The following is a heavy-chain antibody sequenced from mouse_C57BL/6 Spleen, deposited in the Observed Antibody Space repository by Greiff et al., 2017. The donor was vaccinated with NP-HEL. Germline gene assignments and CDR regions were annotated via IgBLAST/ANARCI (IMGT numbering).Heavy chain of an antibody. V-gene: IGHV1-69*01. Sequence: QVQLQQPGAELVMPGASVKLSCKASGYTFTSYWMHWVKQRPGQGLEWIGEIDPSDSHTNYNQKFKGKSTLTVDKSSSTAYMQLSSLTSEDSAVYYCARTYYGYDAWFAYWGQGTRVTVSA. CDR2: IDPSDSHT. CDR1: GYTFTSYW. J-gene: IGHJ3*01. D-gene: IGHD2-9*01. CDR3: ARTYYGYDAWFAY.